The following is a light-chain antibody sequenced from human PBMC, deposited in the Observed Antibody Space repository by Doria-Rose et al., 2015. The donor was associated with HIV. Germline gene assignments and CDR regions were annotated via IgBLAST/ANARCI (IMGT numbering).Light chain of an antibody. CDR1: QSFSSTY. Sequence: TQSPGTLSLSPGERATLSCRASQSFSSTYLAWYQQKPGQAPSLLIYDVSTRATGIPDRFSASRSGTDFTLTINRLEPEDFALYYCHQYGASWTFGQGTKVEI. V-gene: IGKV3-20*01. J-gene: IGKJ1*01. CDR2: DVS. CDR3: HQYGASWT.